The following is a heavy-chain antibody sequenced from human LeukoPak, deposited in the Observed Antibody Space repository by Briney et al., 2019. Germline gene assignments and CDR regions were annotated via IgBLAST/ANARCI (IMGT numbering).Heavy chain of an antibody. CDR2: ISTTSSHI. Sequence: GGSLRVSCAASGFTFRTYSMDWVRHAPGKGLEWVASISTTSSHIYYAESLKGRFTISRDNAKNSLSLQMNSLRAEDTAVYYCARGTTTGQRRDTFDVWGQGTMVTVSS. D-gene: IGHD1-26*01. V-gene: IGHV3-21*01. CDR3: ARGTTTGQRRDTFDV. CDR1: GFTFRTYS. J-gene: IGHJ3*01.